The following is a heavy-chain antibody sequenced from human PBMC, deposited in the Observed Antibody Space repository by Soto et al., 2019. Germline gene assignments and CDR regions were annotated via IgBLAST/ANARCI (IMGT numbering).Heavy chain of an antibody. V-gene: IGHV1-46*01. Sequence: GASVKVSCKASGYSFTSYYMHWVRQAPGQGLEWMGIINPSGGSTRYAQKSQDRVTITSDTSASTLYMEMSSLRSEDTAVYYCARDVGGVAGTKDAFDIWGQGTMVTVSS. CDR3: ARDVGGVAGTKDAFDI. CDR2: INPSGGST. J-gene: IGHJ3*02. D-gene: IGHD6-19*01. CDR1: GYSFTSYY.